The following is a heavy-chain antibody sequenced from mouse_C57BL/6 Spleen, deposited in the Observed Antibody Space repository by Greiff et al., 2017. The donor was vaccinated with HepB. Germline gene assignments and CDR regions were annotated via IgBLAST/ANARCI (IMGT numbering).Heavy chain of an antibody. D-gene: IGHD1-1*01. J-gene: IGHJ2*01. CDR1: GFNIKDDY. Sequence: VQLKQSGAELVRPGASVKLSCSASGFNIKDDYMHWVKQRPEQGLEWIGWIDPENGDTEYASKFQGKATITADTSSNPAYLQLSSLTSEDTAVYYCTVITTVVATGDYWGQGTTLTVSS. V-gene: IGHV14-4*01. CDR3: TVITTVVATGDY. CDR2: IDPENGDT.